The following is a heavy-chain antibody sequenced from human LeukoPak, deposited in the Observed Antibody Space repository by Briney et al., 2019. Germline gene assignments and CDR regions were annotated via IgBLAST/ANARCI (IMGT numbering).Heavy chain of an antibody. J-gene: IGHJ4*02. D-gene: IGHD4-23*01. CDR3: VRVDNGGNYFDY. CDR2: IYHSGST. V-gene: IGHV4-38-2*02. Sequence: SDTLTLTCTVSGYSISSRYYWGWIRQLPGKGLEWIGRIYHSGSTYYNLSLKCRLTISADTSKNQFSLRLSSVTAADTAVYYCVRVDNGGNYFDYWGQGTLVTVSS. CDR1: GYSISSRYY.